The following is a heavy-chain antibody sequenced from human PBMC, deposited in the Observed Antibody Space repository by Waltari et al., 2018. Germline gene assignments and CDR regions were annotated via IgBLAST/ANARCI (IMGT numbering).Heavy chain of an antibody. CDR1: GGSISRTAYS. J-gene: IGHJ4*02. D-gene: IGHD5-12*01. CDR2: IYSTVRT. Sequence: QVQLQESGPGLVKPSQTPSLTRTVSGGSISRTAYSWSWIRQPPGGGLEWIGYIYSTVRTYYKSSLKSRIAMSLDRSKNQFSLKLRSVTAADTAVYFCARFLSGSYFDYWGQGTLVPVSS. V-gene: IGHV4-30-4*08. CDR3: ARFLSGSYFDY.